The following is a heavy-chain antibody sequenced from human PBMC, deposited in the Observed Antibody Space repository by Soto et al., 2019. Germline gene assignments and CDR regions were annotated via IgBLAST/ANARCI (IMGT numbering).Heavy chain of an antibody. V-gene: IGHV4-31*03. Sequence: PSETLSLTCTVSGCSISNGYYYWSWVRQNPGKGLEWIGHIYHSGRTYYNPSLKSRVTISVDTSKNQFSLNLSSVTAADTAVYYCARWVEVSLDYFDSWGQGTPVTVSS. CDR3: ARWVEVSLDYFDS. CDR1: GCSISNGYYY. CDR2: IYHSGRT. J-gene: IGHJ4*02. D-gene: IGHD2-15*01.